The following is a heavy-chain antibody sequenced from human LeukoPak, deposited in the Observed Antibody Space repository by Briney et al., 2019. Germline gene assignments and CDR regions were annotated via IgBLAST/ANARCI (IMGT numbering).Heavy chain of an antibody. CDR2: IYTSRST. Sequence: SETLSLTCTVSGGSISSYYWSWIRQPAGKGLEWIGRIYTSRSTNYNPSLKSRVTMSVDTSKNQFSLKLSSVTAADTAVYYCASQSFDFWSGYFDYWGQGTLVTVSS. V-gene: IGHV4-4*07. CDR3: ASQSFDFWSGYFDY. CDR1: GGSISSYY. D-gene: IGHD3-3*01. J-gene: IGHJ4*02.